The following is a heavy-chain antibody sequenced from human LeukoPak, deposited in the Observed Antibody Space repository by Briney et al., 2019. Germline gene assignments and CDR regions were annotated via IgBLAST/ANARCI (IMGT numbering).Heavy chain of an antibody. CDR1: GGSLSGYY. CDR2: INHSGST. Sequence: PSETLSLTCAVYGGSLSGYYWSWIRQPPGKGLEWIGEINHSGSTNYNPSLKSRVTISVDTSKNQFSLKLSSVTAADTAVYYCARRRTYYDYVWGSYRYERQVYYFDYWGQGTLVTVSS. J-gene: IGHJ4*02. CDR3: ARRRTYYDYVWGSYRYERQVYYFDY. V-gene: IGHV4-34*01. D-gene: IGHD3-16*02.